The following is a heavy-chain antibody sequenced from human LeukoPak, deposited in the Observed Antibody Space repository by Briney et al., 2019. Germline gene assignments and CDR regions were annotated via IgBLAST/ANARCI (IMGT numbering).Heavy chain of an antibody. CDR2: INHSGST. CDR1: GGSFSGYY. D-gene: IGHD4-17*01. V-gene: IGHV4-34*01. Sequence: SETLSLTCAVYGGSFSGYYWSWIRQPPGKGLEWIGEINHSGSTNYNPSLKSRATISVDTSKNQFSLKLSSVTAADTAVYYCAREGGDYSTGGYYFDYWGQGTLVTVSS. J-gene: IGHJ4*02. CDR3: AREGGDYSTGGYYFDY.